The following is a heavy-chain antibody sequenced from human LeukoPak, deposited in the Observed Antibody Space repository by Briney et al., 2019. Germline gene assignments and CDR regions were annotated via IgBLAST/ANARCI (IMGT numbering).Heavy chain of an antibody. CDR1: GFNFSNYW. V-gene: IGHV3-7*01. Sequence: GGSLRLSCVASGFNFSNYWMTWVRQAPGKGLEWVANVKQDGSERYYVDSVKGRFTISRDNAKNSVSLQMNSLRAEDTAVYYCVRDQGRVAGSGYYYYGMDVWGQGTTVTVSS. CDR3: VRDQGRVAGSGYYYYGMDV. CDR2: VKQDGSER. D-gene: IGHD6-19*01. J-gene: IGHJ6*02.